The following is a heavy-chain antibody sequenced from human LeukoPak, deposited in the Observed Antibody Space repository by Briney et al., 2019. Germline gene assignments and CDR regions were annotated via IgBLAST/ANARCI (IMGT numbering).Heavy chain of an antibody. J-gene: IGHJ5*02. D-gene: IGHD2-2*01. Sequence: PSETLSLTCTVSGGSISSSSYCWGWIRQPPGKGLEWIGSIYYSGSTYYNPSLKSRVTISVDTSKNQFSLKLSSVTAADTAVYYCARHLADIVVVPGFDPWGQGTLVTVSS. V-gene: IGHV4-39*01. CDR2: IYYSGST. CDR1: GGSISSSSYC. CDR3: ARHLADIVVVPGFDP.